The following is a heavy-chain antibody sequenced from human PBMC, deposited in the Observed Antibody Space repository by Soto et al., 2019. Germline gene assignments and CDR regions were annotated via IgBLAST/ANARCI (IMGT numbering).Heavy chain of an antibody. CDR3: AKGLYNGHDAPMDV. CDR2: IRASGGNT. V-gene: IGHV3-23*01. D-gene: IGHD3-10*01. J-gene: IGHJ6*03. Sequence: EVELLESGGGLVQPGGSLRLSCAASEFTFSIYAMTWVRQAPGKGVEWVSAIRASGGNTYYADSVKGRFTISRDNSQNTLYLRMDRLRDEDTAVYYCAKGLYNGHDAPMDVWGKGTTVTVSS. CDR1: EFTFSIYA.